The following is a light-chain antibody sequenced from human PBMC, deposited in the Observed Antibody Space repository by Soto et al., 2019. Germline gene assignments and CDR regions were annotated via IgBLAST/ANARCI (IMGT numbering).Light chain of an antibody. CDR1: SSDVGSYNY. Sequence: QSALTQPASVSGSPGQSITISCTGTSSDVGSYNYVSWYQQHPGKAPKLMMYEVSYRPSGVSNRFSGSKSDNTASLTISGLQAEDEDDYYCSSYTSSSTLVFGTGTKLTVL. V-gene: IGLV2-14*01. CDR3: SSYTSSSTLV. CDR2: EVS. J-gene: IGLJ1*01.